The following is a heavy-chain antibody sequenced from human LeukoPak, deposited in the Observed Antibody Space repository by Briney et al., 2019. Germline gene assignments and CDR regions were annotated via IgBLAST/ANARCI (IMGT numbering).Heavy chain of an antibody. D-gene: IGHD6-19*01. CDR3: ARDIEAVAGTYLFDY. J-gene: IGHJ4*02. CDR2: ISYDGSNK. V-gene: IGHV3-30*04. CDR1: GFTFSSYA. Sequence: GRSLRLSCAASGFTFSSYAMHWVRQAPGKGLEWVAVISYDGSNKYYADSVKGRFTISGDNSKNTLYLQMNSLRAEDTAVYYCARDIEAVAGTYLFDYWGQGTLVTVSS.